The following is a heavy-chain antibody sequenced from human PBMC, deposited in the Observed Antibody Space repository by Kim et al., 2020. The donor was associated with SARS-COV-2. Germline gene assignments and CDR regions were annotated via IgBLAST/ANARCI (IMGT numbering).Heavy chain of an antibody. CDR1: GYTFTGYY. CDR3: AREGYSYGLYPRYYYGMDV. D-gene: IGHD5-18*01. CDR2: INPNSGGT. V-gene: IGHV1-2*05. J-gene: IGHJ6*02. Sequence: ASVKVSCKASGYTFTGYYMHWVRQAPGQGLEWMGRINPNSGGTNYAQKFQGRVTMTRDTSISTAYMELSRLRSDDTVVYYCAREGYSYGLYPRYYYGMDVWGQGTTVTASS.